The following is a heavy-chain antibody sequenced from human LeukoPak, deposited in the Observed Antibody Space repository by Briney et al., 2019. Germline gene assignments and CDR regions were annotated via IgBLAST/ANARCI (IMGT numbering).Heavy chain of an antibody. CDR1: GFTFSGYS. V-gene: IGHV3-7*01. CDR2: VAPDGSAQ. CDR3: ARVIAGAIDY. D-gene: IGHD2-15*01. Sequence: GSLRLSCAASGFTFSGYSMTWVRQAPGKGLEWVANVAPDGSAQNYVDSLEGRFTISRDNPNNSLYLQMHSLRAEDAAVYYCARVIAGAIDYWGQGTLVTVSS. J-gene: IGHJ4*02.